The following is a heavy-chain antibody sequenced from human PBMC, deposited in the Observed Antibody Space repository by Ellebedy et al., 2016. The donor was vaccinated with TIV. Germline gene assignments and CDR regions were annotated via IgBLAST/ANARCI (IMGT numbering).Heavy chain of an antibody. CDR1: GFTFSNYW. D-gene: IGHD5-24*01. J-gene: IGHJ3*01. CDR3: VRDER. V-gene: IGHV3-7*01. CDR2: LEQAGSET. Sequence: GESLKISCAVSGFTFSNYWMSWVRQAPGKGLEWVANLEQAGSETHYVDSVEGRFTISRDNTQSSLYLQMNSLRAEDTAVYYCVRDERWGQGTVVTVSS.